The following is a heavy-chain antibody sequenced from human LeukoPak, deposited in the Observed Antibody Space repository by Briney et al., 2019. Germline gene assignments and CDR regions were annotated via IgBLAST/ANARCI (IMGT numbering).Heavy chain of an antibody. J-gene: IGHJ3*02. D-gene: IGHD3-10*01. V-gene: IGHV3-74*01. CDR2: INGDGSST. Sequence: GGSLRLSCAACGFTFSSYRMHWVRQAPGKGLVWVSRINGDGSSTSYADSVKGRFTISRDNAKNTLYLQMNSLRAEDTAVYYCARASVRDAFDIWGQGTMVTVSS. CDR1: GFTFSSYR. CDR3: ARASVRDAFDI.